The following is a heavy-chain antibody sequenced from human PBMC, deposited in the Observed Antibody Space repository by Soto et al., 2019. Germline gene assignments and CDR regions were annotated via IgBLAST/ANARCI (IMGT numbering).Heavy chain of an antibody. D-gene: IGHD3-16*01. J-gene: IGHJ4*02. CDR2: IYYSETT. Sequence: SETLSLTCAVSGDSVSNDNYYWSWIRQPPGKGLEWIGYIYYSETTNYNSYLKSRLSLSVDMSKNQFSLKLASVTAADTAVYFCARSQRGRTAFTFDYWGQGALVTVSS. V-gene: IGHV4-61*01. CDR3: ARSQRGRTAFTFDY. CDR1: GDSVSNDNYY.